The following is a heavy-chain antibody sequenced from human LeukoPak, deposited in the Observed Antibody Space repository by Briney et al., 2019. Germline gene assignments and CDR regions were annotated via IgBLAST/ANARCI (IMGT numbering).Heavy chain of an antibody. V-gene: IGHV3-74*01. CDR3: ARGPAASGYYDSRGRYGYFDY. J-gene: IGHJ4*02. D-gene: IGHD3-22*01. Sequence: GGSLRLSCAASGFTFSSYWMHWVRQTPGKGLMWVSRIESDGSTIYADSVKGRFTISRDNAKNSLYLQMNSLRAEDTAVYYCARGPAASGYYDSRGRYGYFDYWGQGTLVTVSS. CDR1: GFTFSSYW. CDR2: IESDGST.